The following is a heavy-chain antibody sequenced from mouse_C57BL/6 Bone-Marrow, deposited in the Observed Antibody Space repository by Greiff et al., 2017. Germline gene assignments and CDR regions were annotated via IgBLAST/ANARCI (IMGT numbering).Heavy chain of an antibody. CDR1: GYAFSSSW. CDR2: IYPGDGDT. V-gene: IGHV1-82*01. J-gene: IGHJ2*01. D-gene: IGHD1-1*02. Sequence: QVHVKQSGPELVKPGASVKISCKASGYAFSSSWMNWVKQRPGQGLEWIGRIYPGDGDTNYNGKFKGKATLTADKSSSTAYMQLSSLTSEDSAVYCCVGGTLVYCDYWGQGTTLTVSS. CDR3: VGGTLVYCDY.